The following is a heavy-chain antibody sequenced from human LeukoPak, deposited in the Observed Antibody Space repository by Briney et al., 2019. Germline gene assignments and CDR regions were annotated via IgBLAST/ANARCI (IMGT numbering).Heavy chain of an antibody. D-gene: IGHD6-6*01. CDR3: ARDHSSSSALDY. CDR2: ISSSSSYI. J-gene: IGHJ4*02. Sequence: GGSLRLSCAASGFIFSDYNMNWVRQAPGKGLEWVSSISSSSSYIYYADSVKGRFTISRDDAKNSLYLQMNSLRAEDTAVYYCARDHSSSSALDYWGQGTLVTVSS. CDR1: GFIFSDYN. V-gene: IGHV3-21*01.